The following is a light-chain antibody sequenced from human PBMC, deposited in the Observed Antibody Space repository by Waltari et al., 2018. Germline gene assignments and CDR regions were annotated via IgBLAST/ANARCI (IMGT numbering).Light chain of an antibody. CDR3: QQYGTSALT. Sequence: EIVLTQSPGTLSLSTGERATLSCRASQSVTKNYLAWYQQKPAQAPRILIYGASSRVTGIPDRFSGSGSGTDFTLTISRLEPEDFAVYYCQQYGTSALTFGGGTKVEIK. CDR2: GAS. J-gene: IGKJ4*01. CDR1: QSVTKNY. V-gene: IGKV3-20*01.